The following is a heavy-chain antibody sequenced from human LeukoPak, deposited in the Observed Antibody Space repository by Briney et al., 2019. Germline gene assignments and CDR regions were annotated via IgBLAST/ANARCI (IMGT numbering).Heavy chain of an antibody. D-gene: IGHD3-22*01. CDR3: ARASTYYYDSSGLAPIDY. CDR2: ISAYNGNT. Sequence: ASVKVSCKASGYTFTSYGISWVRQAPGQGLEWMGWISAYNGNTNYAQKLQGSVTMTTDTSTSKAYMELRSLRSDDPAVYYCARASTYYYDSSGLAPIDYWGQGTLVTVSS. V-gene: IGHV1-18*01. CDR1: GYTFTSYG. J-gene: IGHJ4*02.